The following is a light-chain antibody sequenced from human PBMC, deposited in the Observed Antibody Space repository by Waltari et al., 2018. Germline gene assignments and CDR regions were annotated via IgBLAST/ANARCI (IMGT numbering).Light chain of an antibody. J-gene: IGKJ1*01. CDR2: HAS. Sequence: EIVLTQSPGPLSLSPGDSATLSCRASQSIGTYLTWYQQRPGQAPRLPIYHASSRATGIPDRFSGSGSGTDFSLTINRLEPEDFAVYYCQMYVKLPVTFGQGTKVELK. CDR3: QMYVKLPVT. V-gene: IGKV3-20*01. CDR1: QSIGTY.